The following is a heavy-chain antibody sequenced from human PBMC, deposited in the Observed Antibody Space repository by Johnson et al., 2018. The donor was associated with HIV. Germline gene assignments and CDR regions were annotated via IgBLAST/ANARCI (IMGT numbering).Heavy chain of an antibody. D-gene: IGHD6-19*01. CDR3: TGGWYNLSAFDI. CDR2: IKQDGSEK. V-gene: IGHV3-7*01. Sequence: VQLVESGGGLVQPGGSLRLSCAASGFTFSRYWMSWVRQAPGKGLEWVANIKQDGSEKYYVDSVKGRFTISRDNAKNSLDLQMNSLRAEDTAVYYCTGGWYNLSAFDIWGQGTMVTVSS. CDR1: GFTFSRYW. J-gene: IGHJ3*02.